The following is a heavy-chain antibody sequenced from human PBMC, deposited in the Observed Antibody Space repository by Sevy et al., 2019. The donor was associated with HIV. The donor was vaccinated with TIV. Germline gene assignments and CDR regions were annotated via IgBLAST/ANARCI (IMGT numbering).Heavy chain of an antibody. CDR1: GYSISSGYY. D-gene: IGHD3-3*01. J-gene: IGHJ4*02. V-gene: IGHV4-38-2*01. CDR2: IYHCGST. CDR3: ARGGYDFWSGYYRGGGHFDY. Sequence: SETLSLTCAVSGYSISSGYYWGWIRQPPGKGLEWIGSIYHCGSTYYNPSLKSRVTISVDTSKNQFSLKLSSVTAADTAVYCCARGGYDFWSGYYRGGGHFDYWGQGTLVTVSS.